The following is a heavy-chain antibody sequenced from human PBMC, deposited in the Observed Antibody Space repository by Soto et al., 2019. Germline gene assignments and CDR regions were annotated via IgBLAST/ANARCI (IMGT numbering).Heavy chain of an antibody. CDR2: INPNSGGT. CDR3: AREGQDIVVVVAANNWFDP. J-gene: IGHJ5*02. Sequence: QVQLVQSGAEVKKPGASVKVSCKASGYTFTGYYMHWVRQAPGQVLEWMGWINPNSGGTNYAQKFQGRVTMTRDTSISTAYMELSRLRSDDTAVYYCAREGQDIVVVVAANNWFDPWGQGTLVTVSS. CDR1: GYTFTGYY. D-gene: IGHD2-15*01. V-gene: IGHV1-2*02.